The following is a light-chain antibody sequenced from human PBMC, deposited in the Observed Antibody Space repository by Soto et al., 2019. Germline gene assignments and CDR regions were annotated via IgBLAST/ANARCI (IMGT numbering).Light chain of an antibody. CDR1: RGITNY. V-gene: IGKV1-27*01. J-gene: IGKJ4*01. CDR2: SAS. Sequence: DIQMTQSPSSLSASVGDRVTITCRASRGITNYLAWYQQKPGKAPKLLIYSASTLQSGFPSRFSGSGSGTEFTLTISSLQPADVATYYCQKHNSAPLTFGGGTKVEIK. CDR3: QKHNSAPLT.